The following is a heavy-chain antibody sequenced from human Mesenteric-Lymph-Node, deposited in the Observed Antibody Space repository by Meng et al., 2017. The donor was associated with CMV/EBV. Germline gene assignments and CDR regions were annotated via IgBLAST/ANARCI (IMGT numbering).Heavy chain of an antibody. J-gene: IGHJ4*02. D-gene: IGHD6-6*01. Sequence: SETLSLTCTVSGGSISSGGYYWSWIRQHPGTGLEWIGYIYYSGSTYYNTSLKNRITISVDTSKNQFSLKLTSVTAADTAVYYCARDGGQLGADYWGQGTLVTVSS. CDR2: IYYSGST. V-gene: IGHV4-31*03. CDR1: GGSISSGGYY. CDR3: ARDGGQLGADY.